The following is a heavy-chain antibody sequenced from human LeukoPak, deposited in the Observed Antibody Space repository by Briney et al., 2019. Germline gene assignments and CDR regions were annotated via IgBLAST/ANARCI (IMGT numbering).Heavy chain of an antibody. J-gene: IGHJ4*02. Sequence: GGSLRLSCAASGISFSNYAMSWVRQAPGKGLEWVSYISSSGSTIYYADSVKGRFTISRDNAKNSLYLQMNSLRAEDTAVYYCARESYGSGRYDFDYWGQGTLVTVSS. CDR1: GISFSNYA. D-gene: IGHD3-10*01. CDR2: ISSSGSTI. CDR3: ARESYGSGRYDFDY. V-gene: IGHV3-11*01.